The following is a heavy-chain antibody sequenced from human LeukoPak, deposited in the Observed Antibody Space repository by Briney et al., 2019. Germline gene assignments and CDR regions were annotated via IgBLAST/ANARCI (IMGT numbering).Heavy chain of an antibody. V-gene: IGHV3-15*01. J-gene: IGHJ4*02. CDR2: IKSKTDGGTT. D-gene: IGHD3-22*01. Sequence: GGSLRLSCAASGFTFSNAWMSWVRQAPGKGLEWGGRIKSKTDGGTTDYAAPVKGRFTISRDDSKNTLYLQMNSLKTEDTAVYYCTTDPYDSSGYYYWGQGTLVTVSS. CDR3: TTDPYDSSGYYY. CDR1: GFTFSNAW.